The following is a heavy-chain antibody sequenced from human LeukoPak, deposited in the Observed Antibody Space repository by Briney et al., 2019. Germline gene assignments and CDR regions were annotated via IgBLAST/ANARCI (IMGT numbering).Heavy chain of an antibody. CDR1: GYTFTGYY. D-gene: IGHD3-22*01. CDR3: ARSYYYDSSGYYYYFDY. CDR2: INPNSGGT. J-gene: IGHJ4*02. Sequence: GASVTVSCKASGYTFTGYYMHWVRQAPGQGLEWMGWINPNSGGTNYAQKFQGRVTMTRDTSISTAYMELSRLRSDDTAVYYCARSYYYDSSGYYYYFDYWGQGTLVTVSS. V-gene: IGHV1-2*02.